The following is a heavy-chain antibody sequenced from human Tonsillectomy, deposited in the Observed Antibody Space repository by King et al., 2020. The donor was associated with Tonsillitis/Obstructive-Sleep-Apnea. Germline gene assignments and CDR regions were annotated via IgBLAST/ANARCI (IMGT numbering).Heavy chain of an antibody. CDR2: IIPIFGTA. D-gene: IGHD1-26*01. Sequence: VQLVESGAEVKKPGSSVKVSCKASGGTFSSYAISWVRQAPGQGLDWMGGIIPIFGTANYPQKFQGRVTITADDSTSTAYRELSSLRSEDTAVYYCARDARGELLGASDYWGQGTLVTVSS. J-gene: IGHJ4*02. CDR3: ARDARGELLGASDY. V-gene: IGHV1-69*01. CDR1: GGTFSSYA.